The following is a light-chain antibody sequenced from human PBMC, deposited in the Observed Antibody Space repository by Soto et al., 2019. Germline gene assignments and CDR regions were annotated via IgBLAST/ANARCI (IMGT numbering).Light chain of an antibody. Sequence: EIVLTQSPDTLSLSPGERATLSCRASQTVTSGYLAWYRQKPGQAPRLLIYGASSRATGIPDRFSGSGSGTEFTLTISSLQPDDSATYYCQQCNTFWTFGQGTKVDIK. J-gene: IGKJ1*01. V-gene: IGKV3-20*01. CDR3: QQCNTFWT. CDR1: QTVTSGY. CDR2: GAS.